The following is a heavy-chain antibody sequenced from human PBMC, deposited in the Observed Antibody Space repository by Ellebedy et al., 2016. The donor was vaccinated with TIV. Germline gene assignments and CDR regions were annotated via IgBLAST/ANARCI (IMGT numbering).Heavy chain of an antibody. Sequence: ASVKVSCKVSGYTLTELSMHWVRQAPGQGLEWMGIINPSGGSTSYAQKFQGRVTMTRDTSTRTVYMELSSLRSEDTAVYYCASDYSSSPVAQLLYYWGQGTLVTVSS. CDR3: ASDYSSSPVAQLLYY. CDR2: INPSGGST. CDR1: GYTLTELS. V-gene: IGHV1-46*01. J-gene: IGHJ4*02. D-gene: IGHD6-6*01.